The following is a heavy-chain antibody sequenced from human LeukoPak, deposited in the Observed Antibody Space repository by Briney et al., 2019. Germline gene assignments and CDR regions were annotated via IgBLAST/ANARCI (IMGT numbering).Heavy chain of an antibody. CDR2: IYHSGST. CDR1: GGSISSYY. Sequence: PSETLSLTCTVSGGSISSYYWGWIRQPPGKGLEWIGSIYHSGSTYYNPSLKSRVTISVDTSKKQFSLKLSSVTAADTAVSYCARDGYNKGGDWFDPWGQGTLVTVSS. J-gene: IGHJ5*02. CDR3: ARDGYNKGGDWFDP. D-gene: IGHD5-24*01. V-gene: IGHV4-38-2*02.